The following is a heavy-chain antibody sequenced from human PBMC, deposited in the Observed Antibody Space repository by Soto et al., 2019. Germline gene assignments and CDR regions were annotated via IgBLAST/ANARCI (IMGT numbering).Heavy chain of an antibody. V-gene: IGHV3-30-3*01. CDR1: GFTFSSYA. CDR3: AREPEWELHDY. D-gene: IGHD1-26*01. Sequence: SLRLSCAASGFTFSSYAMHWVRQAPGKGLEWVAVISYDGSNKYYADSVKGRFTISRDNSKNTLYLQMNSLRAEDTAVYYCAREPEWELHDYWGQGTLVTVSS. J-gene: IGHJ4*02. CDR2: ISYDGSNK.